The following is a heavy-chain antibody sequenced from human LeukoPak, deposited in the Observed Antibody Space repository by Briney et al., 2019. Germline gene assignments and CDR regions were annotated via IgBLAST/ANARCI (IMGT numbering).Heavy chain of an antibody. CDR2: MNPNSGNT. Sequence: GASVKVSCKASGYTFTSYDINWVRQATGQGLEWMGWMNPNSGNTGYAQKFQGRVTITRNTSISTAYMELSSLRSEDTAVYYCARVSAVAHDAFDIWGQGTMVTVSS. CDR1: GYTFTSYD. CDR3: ARVSAVAHDAFDI. J-gene: IGHJ3*02. V-gene: IGHV1-8*03. D-gene: IGHD4-23*01.